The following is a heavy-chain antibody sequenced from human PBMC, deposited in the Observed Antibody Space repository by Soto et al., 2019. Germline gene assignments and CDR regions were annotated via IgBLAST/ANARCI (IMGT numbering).Heavy chain of an antibody. Sequence: PGGSLRLSCAASGFSFSSYVMSWVRQAPGKGLEWVSAISGSGGSTYYADSVKGRFTISRDNSKNTLYLQMNSLRAEDTAVYYCANDDFWSGYYRYWGQGTLGTVSS. V-gene: IGHV3-23*01. CDR1: GFSFSSYV. CDR2: ISGSGGST. D-gene: IGHD3-3*01. J-gene: IGHJ4*02. CDR3: ANDDFWSGYYRY.